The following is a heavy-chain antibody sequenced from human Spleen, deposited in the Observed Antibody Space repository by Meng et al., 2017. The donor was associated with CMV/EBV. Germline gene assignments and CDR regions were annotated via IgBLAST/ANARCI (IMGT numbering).Heavy chain of an antibody. CDR2: ISADNQNT. V-gene: IGHV1-18*04. Sequence: ASVKVSCKASGYTFTGYYMHWVRQAPGQGLEWMGWISADNQNTNLIQKFQGRITLTTDTSPSTPYMDLRSLRSDDTAVYYCARGGDYGDFHDPVDYWGQGTLVTVSS. CDR1: GYTFTGYY. J-gene: IGHJ4*02. CDR3: ARGGDYGDFHDPVDY. D-gene: IGHD4-17*01.